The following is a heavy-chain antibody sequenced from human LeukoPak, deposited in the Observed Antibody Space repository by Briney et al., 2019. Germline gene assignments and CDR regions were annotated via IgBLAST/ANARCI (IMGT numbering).Heavy chain of an antibody. CDR1: GYTFTSYD. D-gene: IGHD3-10*01. CDR2: MNPNSGNT. Sequence: ASVKVSCKASGYTFTSYDISWVRQATGQGLEWMGWMNPNSGNTGYAQKFQGRVTMTRNTSISTAYMELSSLRSEDTAVYYCARDSRRIITMVRGAQMLGNAFDIWGQGTMVTVSS. V-gene: IGHV1-8*01. J-gene: IGHJ3*02. CDR3: ARDSRRIITMVRGAQMLGNAFDI.